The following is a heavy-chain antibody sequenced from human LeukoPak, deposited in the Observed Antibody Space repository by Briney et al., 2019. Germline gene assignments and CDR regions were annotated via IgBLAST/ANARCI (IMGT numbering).Heavy chain of an antibody. CDR2: IYDSGST. V-gene: IGHV4-59*01. CDR3: ACLTTADAFDI. CDR1: GGSISSYY. Sequence: SETLSLTCTVSGGSISSYYWSWIRQPPGKGLEWIGYIYDSGSTNYNPSLKSRVTISVDTSRNQFSLKLSSVTAADTAVYYCACLTTADAFDIWGQGTMVTVSS. D-gene: IGHD3-22*01. J-gene: IGHJ3*02.